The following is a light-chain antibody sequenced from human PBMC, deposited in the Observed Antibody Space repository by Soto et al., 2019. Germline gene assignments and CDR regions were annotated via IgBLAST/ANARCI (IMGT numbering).Light chain of an antibody. CDR1: QSVSSY. Sequence: EIVLTQSPATLSLSPGERATLSCRASQSVSSYLAWYQQKPGQAPRLLIYDASNRATGIPARFSGSGSGTDFTLTISSLEPEDFAXYYCQQRNNWPRYTFGQGTKLEIK. CDR2: DAS. CDR3: QQRNNWPRYT. J-gene: IGKJ2*01. V-gene: IGKV3-11*01.